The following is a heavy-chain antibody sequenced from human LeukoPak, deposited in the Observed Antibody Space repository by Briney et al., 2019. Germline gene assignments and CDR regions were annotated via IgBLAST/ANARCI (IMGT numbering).Heavy chain of an antibody. CDR3: ATGLGSTSPQFDH. CDR1: GFTFSSYG. CDR2: ISYDGSNK. D-gene: IGHD2-2*01. J-gene: IGHJ4*02. V-gene: IGHV3-30*03. Sequence: PGGSLRLSCAASGFTFSSYGMHWVRQAPGKGLEWVAVISYDGSNKYYADSVKGRFTISRDNSKNTLYLQMNSLRAEDTAVYYCATGLGSTSPQFDHWGQGTLVTVSP.